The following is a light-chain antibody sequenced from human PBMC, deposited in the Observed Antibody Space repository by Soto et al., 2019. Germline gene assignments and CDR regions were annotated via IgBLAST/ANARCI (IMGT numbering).Light chain of an antibody. Sequence: ENVLKQSPVTASVFPWERATLSCRASQSVGATVAWYHQRPGQAPRLLISGASTRATGVPARVSASGSGTAFTLTITSLQSDDFGVYYCQQYADWPTTSGQGANVDI. V-gene: IGKV3-15*01. J-gene: IGKJ1*01. CDR3: QQYADWPTT. CDR2: GAS. CDR1: QSVGAT.